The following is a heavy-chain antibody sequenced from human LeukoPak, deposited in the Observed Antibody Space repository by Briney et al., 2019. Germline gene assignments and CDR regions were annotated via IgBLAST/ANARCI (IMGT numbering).Heavy chain of an antibody. J-gene: IGHJ4*02. D-gene: IGHD5-12*01. V-gene: IGHV3-23*01. Sequence: GGSLRLSCAASRFTLNSYAMSWVRQAPGKGLEWVSVIGGSNGITFYVGSVKGRFTISRDNSKDTLYLQMNSLRAEDTAVYYCARNENSGWGYFDYWGQGTLVTVSS. CDR1: RFTLNSYA. CDR2: IGGSNGIT. CDR3: ARNENSGWGYFDY.